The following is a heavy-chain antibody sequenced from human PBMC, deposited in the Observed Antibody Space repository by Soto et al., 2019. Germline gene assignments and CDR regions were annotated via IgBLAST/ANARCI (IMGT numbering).Heavy chain of an antibody. V-gene: IGHV1-3*01. CDR3: TGDNKGLADY. CDR1: GYTSTNYA. Sequence: QVQLEQSGAEVKEPGASVKISCQASGYTSTNYAVHWVRQAPGQGLQWIGWINVGNGNTKSSQKFQGRVTFSRDTSASTAYMEVSSLTSEDTAVYYCTGDNKGLADYWGQGTLVTVSS. CDR2: INVGNGNT. J-gene: IGHJ4*02.